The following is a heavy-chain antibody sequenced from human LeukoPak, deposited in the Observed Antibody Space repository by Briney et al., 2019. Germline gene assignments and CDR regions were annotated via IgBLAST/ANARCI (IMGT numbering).Heavy chain of an antibody. Sequence: ASVKLSCTASGYTFTDYYMHWVRQAPGQGLEWMGWINPNNGDTNYAQKFQRRVTMTRDTSISTAYLDLSRLRSDDTAVFYCAVLTTEYDFWSAYYDRAGPWAGDWGQGTLVTVSS. CDR1: GYTFTDYY. J-gene: IGHJ4*02. V-gene: IGHV1-2*02. CDR3: AVLTTEYDFWSAYYDRAGPWAGD. CDR2: INPNNGDT. D-gene: IGHD3-3*01.